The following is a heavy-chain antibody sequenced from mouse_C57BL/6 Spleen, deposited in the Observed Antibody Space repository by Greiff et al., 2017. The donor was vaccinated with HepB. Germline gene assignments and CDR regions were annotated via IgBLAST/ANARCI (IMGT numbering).Heavy chain of an antibody. CDR2: IHPNSGST. Sequence: QVQLQQSGAELVKPGASVKLSCKASGYTFTSYWMHWVKQRPGQGLEWIGMIHPNSGSTNYNEKFKSKATLTVDKSSSTAYMQLSSLTSEDSAVYYCARGGSTVVATDAMDYWGQGTSVTVSS. V-gene: IGHV1-64*01. CDR1: GYTFTSYW. CDR3: ARGGSTVVATDAMDY. J-gene: IGHJ4*01. D-gene: IGHD1-1*01.